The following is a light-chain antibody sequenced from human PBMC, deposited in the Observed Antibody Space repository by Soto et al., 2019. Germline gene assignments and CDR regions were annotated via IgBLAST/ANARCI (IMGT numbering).Light chain of an antibody. CDR2: KAS. V-gene: IGKV1-5*03. CDR1: QTISSW. J-gene: IGKJ1*01. CDR3: QHYNSYSEA. Sequence: DIQMTQSPSTLSGSVGDRVTITCRASQTISSWLAWYQQKPVKAPKLLIYKASTLKSGFPSRFSVSGSGTEFTITISSMQPDDFATYYCQHYNSYSEAFGQGTKVELK.